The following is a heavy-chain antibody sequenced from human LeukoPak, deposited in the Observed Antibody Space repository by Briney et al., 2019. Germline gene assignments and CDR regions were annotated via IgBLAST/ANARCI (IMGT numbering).Heavy chain of an antibody. Sequence: ASVKVSCKASGYTFTSYAMHWVRQAPGQRLEWMGWINAGNGNTKYSQEFQGRVTITRDTSASTAYMELSSLRSEDMAVYYCAKRAQWLVRYYYYYMDVWGKGTTVTISS. D-gene: IGHD6-19*01. CDR3: AKRAQWLVRYYYYYMDV. CDR1: GYTFTSYA. J-gene: IGHJ6*03. V-gene: IGHV1-3*03. CDR2: INAGNGNT.